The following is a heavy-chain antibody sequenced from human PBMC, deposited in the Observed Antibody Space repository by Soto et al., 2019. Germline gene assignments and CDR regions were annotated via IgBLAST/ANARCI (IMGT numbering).Heavy chain of an antibody. CDR2: ISSSSSYI. CDR1: GFTFSSYS. CDR3: ARDSYGDYVLDY. D-gene: IGHD4-17*01. J-gene: IGHJ4*02. Sequence: EVQLVESGGGLVQPGGSLRLSCAASGFTFSSYSMNWVRQAPGKGLEWVSSISSSSSYIYYADSVKGRFTISRDNAKNSLYLQMNSLRAEDTAVYYCARDSYGDYVLDYWGQGTLVTVSS. V-gene: IGHV3-21*01.